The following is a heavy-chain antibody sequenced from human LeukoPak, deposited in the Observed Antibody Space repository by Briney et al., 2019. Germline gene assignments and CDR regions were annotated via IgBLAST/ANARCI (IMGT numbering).Heavy chain of an antibody. CDR1: GFTFNDYY. D-gene: IGHD6-19*01. CDR2: ISGSGTTI. J-gene: IGHJ4*02. Sequence: PGVSLRLSCVASGFTFNDYYMSWIRQAPGKGLEWLSHISGSGTTIYYADSVKGRFTLSRDNARNSLYLQMNTLRAEDTAVYYCARVIAVAAYYFDYWGQGTLVTVSS. CDR3: ARVIAVAAYYFDY. V-gene: IGHV3-11*04.